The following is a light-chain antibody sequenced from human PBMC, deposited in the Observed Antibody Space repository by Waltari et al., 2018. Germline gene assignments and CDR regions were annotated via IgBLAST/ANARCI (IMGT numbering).Light chain of an antibody. V-gene: IGLV1-51*01. CDR1: SSNIGNGY. CDR2: DNN. Sequence: QSVLTQPPSVSAAPGQRVTNSCYGSSSNIGNGYVSWDQQLPGTAPKLPLYDNNQRPSGIPDRFAGSKSGTSAILGITGLQTGDEADYYCGVWDTSLSDVAFGGGTKLTVL. CDR3: GVWDTSLSDVA. J-gene: IGLJ2*01.